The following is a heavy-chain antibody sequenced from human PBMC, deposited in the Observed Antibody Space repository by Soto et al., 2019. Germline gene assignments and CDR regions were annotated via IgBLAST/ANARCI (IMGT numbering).Heavy chain of an antibody. CDR2: ISSSGNTI. V-gene: IGHV3-48*03. Sequence: GGSLRLSCAASGFTFSAYEMNWVRQAPGKGLEWVSYISSSGNTIYYADSVKGRFTISRDNAKNSLFLQMNSLRVEDTAFYYFARSPFLECNWAQGALVTVSS. CDR3: ARSPFLECN. D-gene: IGHD3-3*02. CDR1: GFTFSAYE. J-gene: IGHJ4*02.